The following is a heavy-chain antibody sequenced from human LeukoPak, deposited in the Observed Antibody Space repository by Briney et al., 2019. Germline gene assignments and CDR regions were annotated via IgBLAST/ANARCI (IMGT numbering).Heavy chain of an antibody. CDR3: AKDPGRTILWYYFDN. Sequence: PGGSLRLSCAASGFTFSSYGMHWVRQAPGKGLEWVAVISYDGSNNYYADSVKGRFTISRDNSKNTLYLQMNSLRAEDTAIYYCAKDPGRTILWYYFDNWGQGTLVTVSS. CDR2: ISYDGSNN. D-gene: IGHD2-21*01. CDR1: GFTFSSYG. V-gene: IGHV3-30*18. J-gene: IGHJ4*02.